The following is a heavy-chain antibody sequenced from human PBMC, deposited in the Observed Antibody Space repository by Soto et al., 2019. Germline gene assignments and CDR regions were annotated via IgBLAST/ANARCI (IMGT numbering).Heavy chain of an antibody. Sequence: EVQLVESGGGLVQPGRSLRLSCAASGFNFDDYGMHWVRQAPGKGLVWVSGISYYSGSIGYADSVKGRCPISRNNAKNSLYLEMNSLGAEDTALYYCAKSMGGTANGMDAWGQGTTVTVAS. CDR3: AKSMGGTANGMDA. CDR2: ISYYSGSI. V-gene: IGHV3-9*01. J-gene: IGHJ6*02. D-gene: IGHD1-26*01. CDR1: GFNFDDYG.